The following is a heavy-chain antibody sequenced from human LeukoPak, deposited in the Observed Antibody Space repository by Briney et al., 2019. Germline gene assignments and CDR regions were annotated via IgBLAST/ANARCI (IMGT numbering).Heavy chain of an antibody. D-gene: IGHD3-22*01. V-gene: IGHV4-30-4*08. Sequence: SQTLSLXCTVSGGSISSGDYYWSWTRQPPGKSLEWIGYIYYSGITYYNPPLKSRVTISVDTSKNQFSLKLSSVTAVDTAVYYCARGSYYDSPYYFDYWGQGTLVTVSS. J-gene: IGHJ4*02. CDR2: IYYSGIT. CDR1: GGSISSGDYY. CDR3: ARGSYYDSPYYFDY.